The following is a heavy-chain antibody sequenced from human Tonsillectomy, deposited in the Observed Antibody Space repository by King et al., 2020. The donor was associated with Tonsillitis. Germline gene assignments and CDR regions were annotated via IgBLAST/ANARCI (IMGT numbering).Heavy chain of an antibody. CDR1: VYTFTNYW. J-gene: IGHJ4*02. D-gene: IGHD6-19*01. CDR2: IYPADSDT. CDR3: ARRGPVEVAGDPAGDY. V-gene: IGHV5-51*01. Sequence: QLVQSGAEVKKPGESLKISCKGSVYTFTNYWIGWVRQVPGKGLEWMGIIYPADSDTRYSPSFQGQVTISADKSINTAYLQWSSLKASDTAMYYCARRGPVEVAGDPAGDYWGQGTLVTVSS.